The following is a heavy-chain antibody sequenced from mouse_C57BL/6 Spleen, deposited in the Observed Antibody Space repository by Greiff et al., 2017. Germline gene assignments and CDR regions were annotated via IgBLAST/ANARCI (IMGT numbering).Heavy chain of an antibody. CDR2: ISDGGSYT. CDR3: ARDGGLLLSYAMDG. D-gene: IGHD2-3*01. CDR1: GCTFSSYA. J-gene: IGHJ4*01. Sequence: EVKVIESGGGLVKPGGSLKLSCAASGCTFSSYAMSWVRQTPEKRLEWVATISDGGSYTYYPDNVKGRFTISRDNAKNNLYLQMSHLKSEDTAMYYSARDGGLLLSYAMDGWGQGTSVTVSS. V-gene: IGHV5-4*01.